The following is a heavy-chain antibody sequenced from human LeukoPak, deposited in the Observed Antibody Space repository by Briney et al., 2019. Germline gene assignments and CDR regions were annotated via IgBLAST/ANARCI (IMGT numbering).Heavy chain of an antibody. CDR2: IYYSGST. J-gene: IGHJ4*02. CDR3: ARGDLAVAG. V-gene: IGHV4-39*07. Sequence: SETLSLTCTVSGGSISSSSYYWGWIRQPPGKGLEWIGSIYYSGSTYYNPSLKSRVTISVDTSKNQFSLKLSSVTAADTAVYYCARGDLAVAGWGQGTLVTVSS. D-gene: IGHD6-19*01. CDR1: GGSISSSSYY.